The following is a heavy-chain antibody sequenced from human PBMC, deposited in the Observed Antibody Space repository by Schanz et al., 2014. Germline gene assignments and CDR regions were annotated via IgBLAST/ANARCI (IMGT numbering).Heavy chain of an antibody. D-gene: IGHD3-16*02. V-gene: IGHV3-53*01. Sequence: EVQLVESGGGLIQPGGSLRLSCAVSGFTVNTNYMSWVRQAPGKGLEWISSMYINSGSTQYADSVKGRFTISRDNAKNSLYLQMNSLRDEDTALYYCASALAAGYYYYGMDVWGQGTTVTVSS. CDR2: MYINSGST. CDR3: ASALAAGYYYYGMDV. J-gene: IGHJ6*02. CDR1: GFTVNTNY.